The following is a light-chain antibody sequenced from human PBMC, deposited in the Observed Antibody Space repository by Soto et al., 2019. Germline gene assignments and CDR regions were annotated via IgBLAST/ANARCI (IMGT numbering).Light chain of an antibody. Sequence: EIVLPQSPATMSLSPGESSILSRRASQSVSNFLAWYQQKPGQATRLLIFDVSTRATGIPDRFSGSGSGTDFTLTISRLEPEEFAVYYCQNFGGTTFTFGKGKRLEIK. J-gene: IGKJ5*01. V-gene: IGKV3-11*01. CDR1: QSVSNF. CDR2: DVS. CDR3: QNFGGTTFT.